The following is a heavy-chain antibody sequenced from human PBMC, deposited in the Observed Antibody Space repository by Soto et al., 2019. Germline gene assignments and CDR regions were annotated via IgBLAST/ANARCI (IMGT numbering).Heavy chain of an antibody. CDR1: GFIFSNAW. CDR3: STYGDHQLYHYYYGMDV. J-gene: IGHJ6*02. V-gene: IGHV3-15*01. Sequence: LRLSCATSGFIFSNAWMSWVRQTPGKGLEWVARIKNKTDGGTTDYAAPVKGRFTISRDDSKNTLYLQMNSLKTEDTAVYYCSTYGDHQLYHYYYGMDVWGQGTTVTVSS. D-gene: IGHD4-17*01. CDR2: IKNKTDGGTT.